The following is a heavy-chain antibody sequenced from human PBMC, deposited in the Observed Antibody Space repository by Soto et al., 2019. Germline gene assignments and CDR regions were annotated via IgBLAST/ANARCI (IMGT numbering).Heavy chain of an antibody. V-gene: IGHV4-61*01. CDR3: VGSIGAFWFDP. J-gene: IGHJ5*02. CDR1: GGSVSSGSYY. Sequence: SETLSLTCTVSGGSVSSGSYYWSWIRQPPGKGLACIGYIYYSGSTNYNPSLKSRVTISVDTSKNQFSLKLTSVTAADTAVYYCVGSIGAFWFDPWGQGTLVTVSS. CDR2: IYYSGST. D-gene: IGHD5-12*01.